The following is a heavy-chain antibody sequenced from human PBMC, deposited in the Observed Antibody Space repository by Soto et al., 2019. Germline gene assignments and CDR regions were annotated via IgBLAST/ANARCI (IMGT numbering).Heavy chain of an antibody. J-gene: IGHJ6*02. CDR2: INHSGST. Sequence: SETLSLTCAVYGGSFSGDYWSWIRQPPGKGLEWIGEINHSGSTNYNPSLKSRVTISVDTSKNQFSLKLSSVTAADTAVYYCARCPYYDILTGYSVEYYYNDMDVWRQGTTITVS. V-gene: IGHV4-34*01. CDR1: GGSFSGDY. D-gene: IGHD3-9*01. CDR3: ARCPYYDILTGYSVEYYYNDMDV.